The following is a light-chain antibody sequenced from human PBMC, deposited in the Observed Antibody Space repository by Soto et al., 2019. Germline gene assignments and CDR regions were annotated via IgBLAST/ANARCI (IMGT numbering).Light chain of an antibody. CDR1: QSVSSN. J-gene: IGKJ4*01. CDR3: QQYNNWPPPLT. Sequence: DIVMTQSPSTLSVSPGERATLSCRASQSVSSNLAWYQQKPGQAPRLLIYGASTRATGIPARFSGSGSGTEFTLTISSLQSEAFAVYYCQQYNNWPPPLTFGGGTKVEIK. CDR2: GAS. V-gene: IGKV3-15*01.